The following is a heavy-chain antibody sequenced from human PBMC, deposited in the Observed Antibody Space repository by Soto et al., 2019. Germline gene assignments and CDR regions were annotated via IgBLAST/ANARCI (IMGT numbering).Heavy chain of an antibody. Sequence: SVKVSCKASGFTFTSSAVQWVRQARGQRLEWIGWIVVGSGNTNYAQKFQERVTITRDMSTSTAYMELSSLRSEDTAVYYCAADPATAMANFDYWGQGTLVTVSS. CDR2: IVVGSGNT. D-gene: IGHD5-18*01. CDR1: GFTFTSSA. J-gene: IGHJ4*02. CDR3: AADPATAMANFDY. V-gene: IGHV1-58*01.